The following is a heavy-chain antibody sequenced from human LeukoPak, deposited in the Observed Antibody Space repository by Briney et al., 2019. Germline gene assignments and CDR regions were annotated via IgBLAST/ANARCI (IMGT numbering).Heavy chain of an antibody. D-gene: IGHD1-26*01. Sequence: PGGSLRLSCAASGFTFSSYVMHWVRQAPGKGLEWVAIISYDGSNEYYADSVKGRFTISRDNSKNTLYLQMNSLRAADTAVYYCARGMGATSYYYYMDVWGKGTTVTVSS. CDR3: ARGMGATSYYYYMDV. V-gene: IGHV3-30*04. J-gene: IGHJ6*03. CDR2: ISYDGSNE. CDR1: GFTFSSYV.